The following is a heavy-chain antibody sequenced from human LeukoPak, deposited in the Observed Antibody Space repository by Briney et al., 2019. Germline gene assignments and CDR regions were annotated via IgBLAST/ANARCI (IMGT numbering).Heavy chain of an antibody. CDR3: ATHYSSIWQNNWVGR. Sequence: ASETLSLTCSVYGGSFSDYYCSLLRQPPGKGLEWIGEINHSGSTNYNPSLKSRVTISVDTSKNQFSLKLSSVTAADTAVYYCATHYSSIWQNNWVGRCGQGTLVTVSS. CDR1: GGSFSDYY. V-gene: IGHV4-34*01. CDR2: INHSGST. J-gene: IGHJ5*02. D-gene: IGHD6-13*01.